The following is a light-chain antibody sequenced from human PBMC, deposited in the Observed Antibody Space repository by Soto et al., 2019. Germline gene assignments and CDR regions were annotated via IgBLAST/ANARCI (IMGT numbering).Light chain of an antibody. CDR3: CAFSTCSPLVV. V-gene: IGLV2-14*01. J-gene: IGLJ2*01. Sequence: QSALTQPASVSGSPGQSITISCTGTSSDIGGYNYVSWYQQLPGKAPKLMIYEVSDRPSGVSNRFSGSRYGNTASLTIAGLQAGDESYYSCCAFSTCSPLVVFGGGPNVTVL. CDR1: SSDIGGYNY. CDR2: EVS.